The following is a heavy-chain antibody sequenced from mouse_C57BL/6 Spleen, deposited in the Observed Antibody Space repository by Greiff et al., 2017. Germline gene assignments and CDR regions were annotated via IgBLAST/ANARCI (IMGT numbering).Heavy chain of an antibody. V-gene: IGHV1-64*01. CDR3: ARPHSSGYPAGFAY. CDR2: INPNSGST. D-gene: IGHD3-1*01. CDR1: GYTFTSYW. Sequence: QVQLQQPGAELVKPGASVKLSCKASGYTFTSYWMHWVKQRPGQGLEWIGMINPNSGSTNYNEKFKSKATLTVDKSSSTAYMQLSSLTSEDSAVYDCARPHSSGYPAGFAYWGQGTLVTVSA. J-gene: IGHJ3*01.